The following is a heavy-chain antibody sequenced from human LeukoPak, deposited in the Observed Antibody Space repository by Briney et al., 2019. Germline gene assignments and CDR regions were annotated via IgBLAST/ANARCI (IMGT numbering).Heavy chain of an antibody. CDR3: ARGYCSGGTCYNTGAFDI. CDR1: GGSITISTYD. CDR2: IYYSGST. Sequence: SETLSLTCTVSGGSITISTYDWGWIRQPPGKGLEWLGSIYYSGSTYYSPSLKSRVTISVDRSKNQFSLKLSSVTAADTAVYYCARGYCSGGTCYNTGAFDIWGQGTMVTVSS. J-gene: IGHJ3*02. V-gene: IGHV4-39*01. D-gene: IGHD2-15*01.